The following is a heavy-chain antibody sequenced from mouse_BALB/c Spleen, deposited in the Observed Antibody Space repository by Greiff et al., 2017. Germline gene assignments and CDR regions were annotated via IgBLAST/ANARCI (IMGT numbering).Heavy chain of an antibody. Sequence: DVQLVESGGGLVKPGGSLKLSCAASGFTFSDYYMYWVRQTPEKRLEWVATISDGGSYTYYPDSVKGRFTISRDNAKNNLYLQMSSLKSEDTAMYYCARPIYDYDWFAYWGQGTLVTVSA. CDR2: ISDGGSYT. CDR1: GFTFSDYY. CDR3: ARPIYDYDWFAY. J-gene: IGHJ3*01. D-gene: IGHD2-4*01. V-gene: IGHV5-4*02.